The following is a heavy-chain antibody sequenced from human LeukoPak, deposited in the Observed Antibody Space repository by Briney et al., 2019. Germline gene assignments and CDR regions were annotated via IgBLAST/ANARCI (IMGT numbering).Heavy chain of an antibody. V-gene: IGHV4-34*01. J-gene: IGHJ4*02. CDR2: INHSGST. CDR3: ARGWLVHGYFDH. CDR1: GGSFSGYY. Sequence: SETLSLTCAVYGGSFSGYYWSWIRQPPGKGLEWIGEINHSGSTNYNPSLKSRVTISVDTSKNQFSLKLSSVTAADTAVYYCARGWLVHGYFDHWGQGTLVTVSS. D-gene: IGHD6-19*01.